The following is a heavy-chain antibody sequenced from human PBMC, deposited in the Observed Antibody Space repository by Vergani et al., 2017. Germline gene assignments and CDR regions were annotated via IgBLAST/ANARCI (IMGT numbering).Heavy chain of an antibody. CDR3: ARGLPYDFWSGYYTSGAFDI. V-gene: IGHV4-59*01. Sequence: QVQLQESGPGLVKPSETLSLTCTVSGGSISSYYWSWIRQPPGKGLEWIGYIHYSGSTNYNPSLKSRATISVDTSKNQFSLKLSSVTAADTAVYYWARGLPYDFWSGYYTSGAFDIWGQGTMVTVSS. CDR2: IHYSGST. CDR1: GGSISSYY. J-gene: IGHJ3*02. D-gene: IGHD3-3*01.